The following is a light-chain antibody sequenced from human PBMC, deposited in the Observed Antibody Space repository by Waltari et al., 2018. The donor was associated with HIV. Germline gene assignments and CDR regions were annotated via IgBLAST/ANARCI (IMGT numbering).Light chain of an antibody. CDR3: QQSYSTPYT. V-gene: IGKV1-39*01. CDR1: QSISSY. Sequence: DIQMTQSPSSLSASVGDRVTITCRASQSISSYLNWYQQKPGKAPKLLIYAASSLQSEVPSRLSGSGSGTDFTLTISSLQPEDFATYYCQQSYSTPYTFGQGTKLEIK. CDR2: AAS. J-gene: IGKJ2*01.